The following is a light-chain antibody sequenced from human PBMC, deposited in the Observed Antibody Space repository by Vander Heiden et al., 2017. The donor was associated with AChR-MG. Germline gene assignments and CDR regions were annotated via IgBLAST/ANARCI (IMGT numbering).Light chain of an antibody. CDR1: QGISSY. CDR2: AAS. Sequence: AIRMTQSPSSPSASTGDRVTITCRASQGISSYLAWYQQEPGKDPKLLIYAASNLESGVPSRFSGSGSETDFTLTISCLQYEDFATYYCRQYYSYPLTFGGGTKVEIK. CDR3: RQYYSYPLT. J-gene: IGKJ4*01. V-gene: IGKV1-8*01.